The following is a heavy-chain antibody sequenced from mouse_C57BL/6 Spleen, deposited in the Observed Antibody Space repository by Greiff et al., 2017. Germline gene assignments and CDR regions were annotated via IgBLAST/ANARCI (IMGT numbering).Heavy chain of an antibody. Sequence: EVKLVESGGGLVKPGGSLKLSCAASGFTFSDYGMHWVRQAPEKGLEWVAYISSGSSTIYYADTVKGRFTISRDNAKNTLFLQMTSLRSEDTAMYYCASDYDGYYVGDYWCQGTTLTVSS. CDR1: GFTFSDYG. CDR3: ASDYDGYYVGDY. CDR2: ISSGSSTI. V-gene: IGHV5-17*01. D-gene: IGHD2-3*01. J-gene: IGHJ2*01.